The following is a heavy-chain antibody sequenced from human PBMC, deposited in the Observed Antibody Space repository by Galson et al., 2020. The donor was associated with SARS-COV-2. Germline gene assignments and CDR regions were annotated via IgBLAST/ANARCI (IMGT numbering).Heavy chain of an antibody. CDR2: IYYTGST. CDR3: ARRAGDWFGELTGRGVSYFDK. V-gene: IGHV4-31*03. Sequence: ASETLSLTCNVSGDSISSVIYYWSWIRQQPGKGLEWIGYIYYTGSTSYNPSLKSRITMSVDTSQNQFSLKMNSVNAADTALYYCARRAGDWFGELTGRGVSYFDKWGQGILVTVSP. D-gene: IGHD3-10*01. J-gene: IGHJ4*02. CDR1: GDSISSVIYY.